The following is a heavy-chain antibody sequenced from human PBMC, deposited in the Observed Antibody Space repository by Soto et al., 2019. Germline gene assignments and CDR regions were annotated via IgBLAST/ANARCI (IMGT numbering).Heavy chain of an antibody. CDR3: AKEELERKGSRFDY. CDR1: GFTFSSYA. D-gene: IGHD1-1*01. V-gene: IGHV3-23*01. CDR2: SSGSGGST. Sequence: EVQLLESGGGLVQPGGSLRLSCAASGFTFSSYAMSWVRQAPGKGLEWVSASSGSGGSTYYADSVTGRFTISRDNSKTTMYLQMNSLRAEDTAVYYCAKEELERKGSRFDYWGQGTLVTVSS. J-gene: IGHJ4*02.